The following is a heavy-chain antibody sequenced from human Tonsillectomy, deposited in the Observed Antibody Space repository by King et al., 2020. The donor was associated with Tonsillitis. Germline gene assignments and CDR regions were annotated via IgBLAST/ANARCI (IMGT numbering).Heavy chain of an antibody. J-gene: IGHJ4*02. CDR3: TTERAYYYDSSGYPDY. Sequence: VQLVESGGGLVKPGGSLRLSCAASGFTFSNAWMSWVRQAPGKGLEWVGRIKSKTDGGRTDYAAPVTGRFTISRDDSKNTLYLQMNSLKTEDTAVYYCTTERAYYYDSSGYPDYWGQGTLVTVSS. CDR1: GFTFSNAW. CDR2: IKSKTDGGRT. D-gene: IGHD3-22*01. V-gene: IGHV3-15*01.